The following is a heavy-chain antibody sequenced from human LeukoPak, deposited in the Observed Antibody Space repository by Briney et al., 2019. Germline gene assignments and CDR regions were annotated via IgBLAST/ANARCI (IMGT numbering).Heavy chain of an antibody. CDR3: ARDPSSVTLYFFDY. V-gene: IGHV1-2*02. D-gene: IGHD4-11*01. Sequence: ASVKVSCKASGYTFRGNYIHWLRQAPGQGLDWMGWIDANNGDTKSAQKFQGRVTMSRDTSISTAYMDLSSLSPDDAAVYYCARDPSSVTLYFFDYWGQGTLVTVSS. J-gene: IGHJ4*02. CDR1: GYTFRGNY. CDR2: IDANNGDT.